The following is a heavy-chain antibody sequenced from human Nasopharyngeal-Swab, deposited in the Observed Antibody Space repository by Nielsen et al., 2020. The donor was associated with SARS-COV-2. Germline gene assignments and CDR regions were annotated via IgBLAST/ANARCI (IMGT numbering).Heavy chain of an antibody. CDR1: GYTFTSIA. V-gene: IGHV1-3*01. D-gene: IGHD6-19*01. CDR2: INVGSGNT. Sequence: ASVKVSCKASGYTFTSIATHWVRQAPGQRLEWMGWINVGSGNTRYSQKFQGRVTITRDTSAISATIAYMELSSLSSEDTAVYYCGVEATSGVEASSGCCFNYWGQGTLVTVSS. J-gene: IGHJ4*02. CDR3: GVEATSGVEASSGCCFNY.